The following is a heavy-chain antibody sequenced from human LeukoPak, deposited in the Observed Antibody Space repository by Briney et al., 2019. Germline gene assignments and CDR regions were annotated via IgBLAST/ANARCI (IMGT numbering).Heavy chain of an antibody. CDR3: ARGGGSYPHDY. Sequence: GGSLRLSCAASGFTFSAFSMTWIRQAPEKGLEWVSYISSGSEDILYADSVKGRFTISRDNAKNSLYLQMNSLRAEDTAVYYCARGGGSYPHDYWGQGTLVTVSS. V-gene: IGHV3-11*06. CDR2: ISSGSEDI. J-gene: IGHJ4*02. D-gene: IGHD2-15*01. CDR1: GFTFSAFS.